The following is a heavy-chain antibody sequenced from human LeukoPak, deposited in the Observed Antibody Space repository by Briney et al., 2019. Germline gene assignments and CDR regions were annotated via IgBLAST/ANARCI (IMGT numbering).Heavy chain of an antibody. Sequence: SETLSLTCTVSGGSISSSSYYWGWIRQPPGKGLEWIGSIYYSGSTYYNPSLKSRVTISVDTSENQFSLKLSSVTAADTAVYYCARQATEADIYFDYWGQGTLVTVSS. J-gene: IGHJ4*02. D-gene: IGHD3-9*01. CDR1: GGSISSSSYY. CDR3: ARQATEADIYFDY. CDR2: IYYSGST. V-gene: IGHV4-39*01.